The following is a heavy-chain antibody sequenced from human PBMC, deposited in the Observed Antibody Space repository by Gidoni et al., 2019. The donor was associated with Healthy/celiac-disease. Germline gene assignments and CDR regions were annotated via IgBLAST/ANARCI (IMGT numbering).Heavy chain of an antibody. CDR3: ARDGPPDDGDFGDNWFDP. D-gene: IGHD4-17*01. J-gene: IGHJ5*02. CDR2: IYYSGST. V-gene: IGHV4-30-4*01. Sequence: QVQLQESGPGLVKPSQTLSLTCTVSGGSISSGDYYWSWIRQPPGKGLEWIGYIYYSGSTYYNPSLKSRVTISVDTSKNQFSLKLSSVTAADTAVYYCARDGPPDDGDFGDNWFDPWGQGTLVTVSS. CDR1: GGSISSGDYY.